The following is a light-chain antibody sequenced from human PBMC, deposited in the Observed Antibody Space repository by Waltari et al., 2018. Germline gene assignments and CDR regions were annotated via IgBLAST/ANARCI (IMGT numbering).Light chain of an antibody. CDR2: DVS. CDR1: ISDVGGYNY. CDR3: CSYAGSYTYVV. V-gene: IGLV2-11*01. J-gene: IGLJ2*01. Sequence: QSALTQPRSVSGSPGQSVTISRTGTISDVGGYNYLSWDQQHPGKAPKLMIYDVSKRPSGVPDRFSGSKSGNTASLTISGLQAEDEADYYCCSYAGSYTYVVFGGGTKLTVL.